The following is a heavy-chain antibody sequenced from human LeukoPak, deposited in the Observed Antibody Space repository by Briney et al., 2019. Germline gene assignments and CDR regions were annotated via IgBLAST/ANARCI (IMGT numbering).Heavy chain of an antibody. CDR2: INEAGNEK. D-gene: IGHD2/OR15-2a*01. CDR1: SFTFSSNW. Sequence: PGGSLRLSCAASSFTFSSNWIGWVRQAPGKGLEWVANINEAGNEKYYGDSVTGRFTIARDNANKLLDLQMNSLRGDDSAVYYCVRDDGSLIGRDWGQGTMVTVSS. CDR3: VRDDGSLIGRD. V-gene: IGHV3-7*01. J-gene: IGHJ3*01.